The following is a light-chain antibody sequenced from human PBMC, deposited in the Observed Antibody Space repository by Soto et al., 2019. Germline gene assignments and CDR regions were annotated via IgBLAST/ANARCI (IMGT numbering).Light chain of an antibody. CDR1: QSVYSR. CDR3: QHYDSFWS. J-gene: IGKJ1*01. V-gene: IGKV1-5*01. Sequence: QMTQSPSALSASIGDRVASTCRASQSVYSRLAWYQQKPGKAPKLLVYDASTLETGVPSRFSGSGSGAEFTLTITGLQPEDIATYSCQHYDSFWSFGQGTKVDIK. CDR2: DAS.